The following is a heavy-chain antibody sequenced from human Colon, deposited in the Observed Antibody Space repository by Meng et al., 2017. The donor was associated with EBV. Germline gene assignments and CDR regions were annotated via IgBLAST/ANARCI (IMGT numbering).Heavy chain of an antibody. CDR3: ARGSYYTWAT. J-gene: IGHJ5*02. V-gene: IGHV4-4*02. D-gene: IGHD3-10*01. Sequence: QLQPSEAWLGMLKASATPSTPCEWSVGSDISNSDWWSLLRRPPGKGPEWIGEIDRSGTTTYNPSFKCRVTMSIDTWKNRFSLDLTSVTAADTAVYYCARGSYYTWATWGQGTLVTVSS. CDR2: IDRSGTT. CDR1: VGSDISNSDW.